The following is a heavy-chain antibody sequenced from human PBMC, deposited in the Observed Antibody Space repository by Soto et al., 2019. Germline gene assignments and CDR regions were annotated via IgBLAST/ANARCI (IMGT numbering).Heavy chain of an antibody. CDR1: GFTFSSYA. J-gene: IGHJ3*02. CDR2: ISGSGGST. V-gene: IGHV3-23*01. D-gene: IGHD3-9*01. Sequence: GGSLRLSCAASGFTFSSYAMSWVRQAPGKGLEWVSAISGSGGSTYYADSVKGRFTISRDNSKNTLYLQMNSLRAEDTAVYYCAKQVPYYDILTGSPTTDAFDIWGQGTMVTVSS. CDR3: AKQVPYYDILTGSPTTDAFDI.